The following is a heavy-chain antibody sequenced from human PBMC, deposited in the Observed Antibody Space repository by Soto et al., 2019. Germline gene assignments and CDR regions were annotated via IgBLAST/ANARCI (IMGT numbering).Heavy chain of an antibody. J-gene: IGHJ6*02. CDR2: IYYSGST. Sequence: SETLSLTCAVSGASMSNFYWSWILQPPGKGLEWIGFIYYSGSTTYNPSLKRRVTISVDTPKNQFSLKLTSVTAADTDVYYRARGKSIAVAGWFYGMDVWGPGTTVTVSS. D-gene: IGHD6-13*01. CDR1: GASMSNFY. CDR3: ARGKSIAVAGWFYGMDV. V-gene: IGHV4-59*01.